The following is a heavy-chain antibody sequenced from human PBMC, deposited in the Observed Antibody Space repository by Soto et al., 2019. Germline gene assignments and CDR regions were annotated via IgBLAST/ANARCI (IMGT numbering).Heavy chain of an antibody. D-gene: IGHD3-10*01. CDR3: ARAVGWFGELIDAFDI. Sequence: EVQLVESGGGLVQPGGSLRLSCAVSGFTFSSYWMHWVRQAPGKGLVWVSRINSDGSSTSYADSVKGRFTISRDNAKNTLYLQMNSLRAEDTAVYYCARAVGWFGELIDAFDIWGQGTMVTVSS. CDR2: INSDGSST. J-gene: IGHJ3*02. V-gene: IGHV3-74*01. CDR1: GFTFSSYW.